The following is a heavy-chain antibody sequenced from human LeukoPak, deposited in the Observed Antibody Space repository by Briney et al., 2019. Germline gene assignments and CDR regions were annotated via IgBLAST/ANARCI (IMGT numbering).Heavy chain of an antibody. J-gene: IGHJ4*02. CDR1: GASFNTGDYY. CDR3: ARGAPLDS. CDR2: IYNSGST. Sequence: SETLSLTCIVSGASFNTGDYYWNWIRQHPGKGLEWIGYIYNSGSTYYNPSLKSRVTISVDTSKNHFSLRLTSVTAADSAVYYCARGAPLDSWGQGTLVTVSS. V-gene: IGHV4-31*03.